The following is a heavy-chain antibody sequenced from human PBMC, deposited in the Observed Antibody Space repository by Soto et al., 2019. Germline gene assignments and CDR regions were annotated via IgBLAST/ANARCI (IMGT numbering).Heavy chain of an antibody. CDR3: GHRVLRTVFGLVTTAAIYFDF. J-gene: IGHJ4*02. CDR2: IYWDDDK. CDR1: GFSLTTSGVG. V-gene: IGHV2-5*02. Sequence: QITLNESGPTQVKPRQTLTLTCTFSGFSLTTSGVGVGWIRQSPGKAPEWLALIYWDDDKRYSPSLKSRLTITKDTSKNPVVLTMAALDPADTATYYCGHRVLRTVFGLVTTAAIYFDFWGQGTPVAVSS. D-gene: IGHD3-3*01.